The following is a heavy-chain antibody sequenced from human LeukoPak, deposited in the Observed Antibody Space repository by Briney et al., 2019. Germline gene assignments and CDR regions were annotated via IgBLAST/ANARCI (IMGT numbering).Heavy chain of an antibody. V-gene: IGHV3-74*01. Sequence: PGGSLRLSCAASGFTFSSYWMHWVRQAPGKGLVWVSRINSDGSSTSYADSVKGRFTISRDNAKNTLYLQMNSLRVEDTAVYYCARRGSSGSYYNVYYHYGMDVWGQGTTVTVSS. CDR2: INSDGSST. D-gene: IGHD3-10*01. CDR1: GFTFSSYW. J-gene: IGHJ6*02. CDR3: ARRGSSGSYYNVYYHYGMDV.